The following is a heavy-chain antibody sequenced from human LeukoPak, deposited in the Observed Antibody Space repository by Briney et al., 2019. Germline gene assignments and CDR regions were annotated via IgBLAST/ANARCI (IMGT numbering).Heavy chain of an antibody. CDR1: GYTFTGYY. V-gene: IGHV1-2*02. J-gene: IGHJ4*02. CDR2: INPNSGGT. D-gene: IGHD2-2*01. CDR3: ARGPKVYQLLSDFFDY. Sequence: GASVKVSCKASGYTFTGYYMHWVRQAPGQGLEWMGWINPNSGGTNYAQKFQGRVTMTRDTSISTAYMELSRLRSDDTAVYYCARGPKVYQLLSDFFDYWGQGTLVTVSS.